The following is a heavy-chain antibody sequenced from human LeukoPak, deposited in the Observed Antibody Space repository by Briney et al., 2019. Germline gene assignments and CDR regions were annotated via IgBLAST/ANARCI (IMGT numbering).Heavy chain of an antibody. J-gene: IGHJ4*02. CDR1: GFTVSSNY. CDR2: IYSGGST. V-gene: IGHV3-53*01. D-gene: IGHD4-23*01. CDR3: ARGSSTVVYFDY. Sequence: GGSLRLSCAASGFTVSSNYMSWVRQAPGKGLEWVSVIYSGGSTYYADSVKGRFTISRDNSKNTLYLQMNSLRAEDTAVYYCARGSSTVVYFDYWGQGTLVTVSS.